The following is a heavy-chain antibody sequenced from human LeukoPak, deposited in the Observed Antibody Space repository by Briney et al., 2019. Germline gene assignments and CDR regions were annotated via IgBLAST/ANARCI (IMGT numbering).Heavy chain of an antibody. CDR1: GYIFTTYA. CDR3: ARRNIVVVPAATADYYYYYMDV. Sequence: PQASVTVSCKASGYIFTTYAITWVRQAPGQGLEWMGGISAFNGNANYAQKFQGRVTLTTDTSTRIAYMELSRLRSDDTAVYYCARRNIVVVPAATADYYYYYMDVWGKGTTVTVSS. V-gene: IGHV1-18*01. J-gene: IGHJ6*03. CDR2: ISAFNGNA. D-gene: IGHD2-2*01.